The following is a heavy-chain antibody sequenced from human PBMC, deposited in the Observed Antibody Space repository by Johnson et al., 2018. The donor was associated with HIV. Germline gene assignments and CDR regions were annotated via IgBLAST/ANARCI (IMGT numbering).Heavy chain of an antibody. CDR3: ARASGEWDAFDI. CDR2: TDNTGRNT. V-gene: IGHV3-64*01. Sequence: VQLVESGGGLVQPGWSLRLSCAASGFTFSSYSMHWVRQAPGEGLDYVSGTDNTGRNTYYANSVKGRFTIFRDNSKNTLYLQMGSLRAEDMAVYYCARASGEWDAFDIWGQGTVVTVSS. J-gene: IGHJ3*02. CDR1: GFTFSSYS. D-gene: IGHD3-10*01.